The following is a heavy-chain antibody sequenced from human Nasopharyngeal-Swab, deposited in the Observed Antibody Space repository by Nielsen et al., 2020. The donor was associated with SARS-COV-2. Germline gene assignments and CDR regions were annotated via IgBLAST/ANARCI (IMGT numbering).Heavy chain of an antibody. CDR3: ARGVWFGELSTNYYYYYGMDV. D-gene: IGHD3-10*01. V-gene: IGHV4-34*01. CDR2: INHSGST. Sequence: ETLSLTCAVYGGSFSGYYWSWIRQPPGKGLEWIGEINHSGSTNYNPSLKSRVTISVDTSKNQFSLKLSSVTAADTAVYYCARGVWFGELSTNYYYYYGMDVWGQGTTVTVSS. J-gene: IGHJ6*02. CDR1: GGSFSGYY.